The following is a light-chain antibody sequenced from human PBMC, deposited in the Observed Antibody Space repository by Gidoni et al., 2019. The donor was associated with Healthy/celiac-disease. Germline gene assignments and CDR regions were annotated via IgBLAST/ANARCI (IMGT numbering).Light chain of an antibody. V-gene: IGLV3-27*01. CDR2: KDR. CDR1: VLAKKY. Sequence: YELTQPSSVSMSPGQTARITCSGAVLAKKYARWFQQKPGQAPVLVIYKDRERPSGIPERFSCSSSGTTVTLTISGAQVEDEADYYCYSAADNNVVFGGGTKLTVL. J-gene: IGLJ2*01. CDR3: YSAADNNVV.